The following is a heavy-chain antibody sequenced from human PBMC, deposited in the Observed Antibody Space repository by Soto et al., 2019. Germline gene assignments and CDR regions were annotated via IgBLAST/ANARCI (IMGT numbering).Heavy chain of an antibody. Sequence: SETLSLTCTVSGGSISSGGYYWSWIRQHPGKGLEWIGYIYYSGSTYYNPSLKSRVTISVDTSKNQFSLKLSSVTAADTAVYYCARDTEYSSSWPSYYYGMDVWGQGTTVTVS. J-gene: IGHJ6*02. CDR3: ARDTEYSSSWPSYYYGMDV. V-gene: IGHV4-31*03. D-gene: IGHD6-13*01. CDR2: IYYSGST. CDR1: GGSISSGGYY.